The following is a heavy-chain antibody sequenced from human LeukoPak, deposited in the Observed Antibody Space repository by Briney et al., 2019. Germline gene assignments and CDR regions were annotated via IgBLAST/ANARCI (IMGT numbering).Heavy chain of an antibody. V-gene: IGHV3-64*02. Sequence: GSLRLSCAASGFTFNSYAMHWVRQAPGKGLEYVSAISTNGASTYYADSVKDRFSISRDNSKNTLYLQMGSLRAEDMAVYYCARGKGIYCGGDCSALDYWGQGTLVTVSS. D-gene: IGHD2-21*02. CDR1: GFTFNSYA. CDR3: ARGKGIYCGGDCSALDY. CDR2: ISTNGAST. J-gene: IGHJ4*02.